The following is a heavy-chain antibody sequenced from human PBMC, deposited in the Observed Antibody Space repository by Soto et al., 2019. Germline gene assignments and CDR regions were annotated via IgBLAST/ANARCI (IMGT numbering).Heavy chain of an antibody. CDR3: ARGNQELDY. Sequence: SVKLSCNASGYIFTSYVMHWVRQAPGQRLEWMGWINAGNGNTKYSPKYQGRVTITRDTSASAAHMDLSSLTSEDTAVYFCARGNQELDYWGQGTLVTVSS. D-gene: IGHD1-26*01. J-gene: IGHJ4*02. V-gene: IGHV1-3*01. CDR1: GYIFTSYV. CDR2: INAGNGNT.